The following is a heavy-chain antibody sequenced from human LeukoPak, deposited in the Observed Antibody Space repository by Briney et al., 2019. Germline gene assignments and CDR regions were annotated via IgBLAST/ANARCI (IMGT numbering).Heavy chain of an antibody. Sequence: ASVKVSCKASGYTFTGYYMHWVRQAPGQGLEWMGRINPNSGGTNYAQKFQGRVTTTRDTSISTAYMELSRLRSDDTAVYYCAREGQWLVKGYYFDYWGQGTLVTVSS. CDR2: INPNSGGT. CDR3: AREGQWLVKGYYFDY. CDR1: GYTFTGYY. V-gene: IGHV1-2*06. D-gene: IGHD6-19*01. J-gene: IGHJ4*02.